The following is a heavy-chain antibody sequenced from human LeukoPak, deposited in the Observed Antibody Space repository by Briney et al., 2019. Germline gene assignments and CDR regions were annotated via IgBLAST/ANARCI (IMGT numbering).Heavy chain of an antibody. Sequence: GGSLRLSCAASGFTFTDYAMSWVRQAPGKGLEWVSAISGSGGSTYYADSVKGRFTISRDNSKNTLYLQMNSLRAEDTAVYYCAKSLRERIVVVMTTWGQGTLVTVSS. J-gene: IGHJ5*02. CDR3: AKSLRERIVVVMTT. CDR1: GFTFTDYA. V-gene: IGHV3-23*01. CDR2: ISGSGGST. D-gene: IGHD3-22*01.